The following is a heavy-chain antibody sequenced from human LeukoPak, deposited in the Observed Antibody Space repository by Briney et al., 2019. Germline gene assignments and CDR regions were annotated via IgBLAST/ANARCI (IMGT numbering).Heavy chain of an antibody. J-gene: IGHJ3*02. CDR1: GFTFSSYS. V-gene: IGHV3-21*01. Sequence: GGSLRLSCAASGFTFSSYSMHWVRQAPGKGLEWVSSISSRSSYIYYADSVKGRFTISRDNAMNSLYLQMNSLRAEDTAVYYCARDPRDLGEAFDIWGQGTMVTVSS. CDR3: ARDPRDLGEAFDI. CDR2: ISSRSSYI.